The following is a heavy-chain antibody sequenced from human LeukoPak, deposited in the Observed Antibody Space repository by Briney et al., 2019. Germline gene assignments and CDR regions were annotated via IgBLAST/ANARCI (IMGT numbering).Heavy chain of an antibody. CDR2: INPSSGGT. Sequence: ASVKVSCKTSGYTFSDYYLHWVRQAPGQGLEWMGGINPSSGGTKYVQKFQGRVTMTRDTSISTGYMELSRLRSDDTAVYYCARPIRGSYVEDAFDMWGQGTMVTVSA. CDR3: ARPIRGSYVEDAFDM. V-gene: IGHV1-2*02. J-gene: IGHJ3*02. D-gene: IGHD1-26*01. CDR1: GYTFSDYY.